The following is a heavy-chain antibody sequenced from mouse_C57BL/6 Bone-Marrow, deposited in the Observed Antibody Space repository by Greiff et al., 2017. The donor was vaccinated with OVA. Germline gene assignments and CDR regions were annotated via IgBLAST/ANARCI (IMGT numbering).Heavy chain of an antibody. J-gene: IGHJ1*03. CDR3: ARGRVLRPGYLDV. D-gene: IGHD1-2*01. V-gene: IGHV1-81*01. CDR1: AYPFPCHG. CDR2: IFLRSGNP. Sequence: VQLQQSGAELARPGASVNLSCKAFAYPFPCHGITWVKQRTGQGLEWIGEIFLRSGNPSYIEKFKGTATLPAAKPSSTAYMGLRSVTSEDSAVDFCARGRVLRPGYLDVWGTGTTVTVSS.